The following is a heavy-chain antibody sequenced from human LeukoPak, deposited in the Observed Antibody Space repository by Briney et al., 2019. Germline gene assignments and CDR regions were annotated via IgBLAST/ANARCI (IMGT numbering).Heavy chain of an antibody. V-gene: IGHV4-4*07. CDR1: GGSISNHF. CDR3: ARVRAMVRGVWVDY. Sequence: SETLSLTCTVSGGSISNHFCSWIRQPAGKGLEWIGRVSTSGSTYYNPSLKSRVTMSADTSKNQFSLKLSSVTAADTAVYYCARVRAMVRGVWVDYWGQGTLVTVSS. CDR2: VSTSGST. D-gene: IGHD3-10*01. J-gene: IGHJ4*02.